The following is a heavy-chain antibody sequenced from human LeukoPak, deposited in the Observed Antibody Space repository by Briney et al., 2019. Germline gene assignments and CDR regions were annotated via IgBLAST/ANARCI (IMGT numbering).Heavy chain of an antibody. J-gene: IGHJ4*02. D-gene: IGHD3-9*01. Sequence: PSETLSLTCTVSRGSISSSNYYWGWIRQPPGKGLEWIGSIYFSGTTYYNPSLKSRVTISVGTSKNQFSLKLSSVTAADTAVYYCGRAETLTGPWDYWGQGTLVIVSS. CDR2: IYFSGTT. CDR1: RGSISSSNYY. CDR3: GRAETLTGPWDY. V-gene: IGHV4-39*01.